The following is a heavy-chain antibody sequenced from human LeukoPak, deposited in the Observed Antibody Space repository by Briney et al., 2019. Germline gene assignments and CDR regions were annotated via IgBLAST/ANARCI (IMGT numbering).Heavy chain of an antibody. J-gene: IGHJ4*02. V-gene: IGHV3-21*01. CDR1: GFTFSSYS. Sequence: PGGSLRLSCAGSGFTFSSYSMNWVRQAPGKGLEWVSSISGSSSYIYYADSVKGRFTISRDNVKNSLYLQMNSLRAEDTAVYYCARVLNDYGAFWGQGTLVTVSS. D-gene: IGHD4-17*01. CDR3: ARVLNDYGAF. CDR2: ISGSSSYI.